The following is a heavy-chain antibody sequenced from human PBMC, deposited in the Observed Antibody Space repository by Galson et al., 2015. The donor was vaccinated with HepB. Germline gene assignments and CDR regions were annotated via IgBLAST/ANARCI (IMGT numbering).Heavy chain of an antibody. J-gene: IGHJ4*02. CDR2: ISYDGSDK. D-gene: IGHD2-2*02. CDR3: AKDKDLGYCSSTSCYTLDY. Sequence: SLRLSCAASGFTVSSNYMSWVRQAPGKGLEWVAVISYDGSDKYYADSVKGRFTISRDNSKNTLSLQMNSLTAEDTAVYSCAKDKDLGYCSSTSCYTLDYWGQGTLVTVSS. CDR1: GFTVSSNY. V-gene: IGHV3-30*18.